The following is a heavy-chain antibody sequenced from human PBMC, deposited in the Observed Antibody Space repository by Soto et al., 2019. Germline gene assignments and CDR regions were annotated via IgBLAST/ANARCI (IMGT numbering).Heavy chain of an antibody. Sequence: EVQLLESGGGLVQPGGSLRLSCAASGFTFSSYAMSWVRQAPGKGLEWVSAISGSGGTTYYADSVKGRFTFSRDNSTNTLYLQMNSLRAEDAAVYYCAKTAHGWFSAFDIWGQGTMVTVSS. D-gene: IGHD6-19*01. CDR3: AKTAHGWFSAFDI. CDR2: ISGSGGTT. J-gene: IGHJ3*02. V-gene: IGHV3-23*01. CDR1: GFTFSSYA.